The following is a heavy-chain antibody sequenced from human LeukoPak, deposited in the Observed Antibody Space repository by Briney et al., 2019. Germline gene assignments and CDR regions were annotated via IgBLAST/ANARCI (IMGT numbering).Heavy chain of an antibody. CDR2: ISGSGGST. CDR3: AKDPGAAAHPYYYYGMDV. V-gene: IGHV3-23*01. CDR1: GFTFSSYA. D-gene: IGHD6-13*01. J-gene: IGHJ6*02. Sequence: GGSLRLSCAASGFTFSSYAISWVRQAPGKGLEWVSAISGSGGSTYYADSVKGRFTISRDNSKNTLYLQMNSLRAEDTAVYYCAKDPGAAAHPYYYYGMDVWGQGTTVTVSS.